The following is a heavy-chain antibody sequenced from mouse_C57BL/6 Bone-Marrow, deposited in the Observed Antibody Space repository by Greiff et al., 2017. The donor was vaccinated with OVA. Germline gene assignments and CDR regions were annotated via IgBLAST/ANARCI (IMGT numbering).Heavy chain of an antibody. CDR1: GYTFTSYW. CDR2: IYPGSGRT. J-gene: IGHJ2*01. V-gene: IGHV1-55*01. D-gene: IGHD1-1*01. Sequence: QVQLQQPGAELVKPGASVKMSCKASGYTFTSYWITWVKQRPGQGLEWIGDIYPGSGRTNYNEKFKSKATITVDTSSSTAYMQLSSLTAEDAAVYYCARTYGSLDYWGQGTTLTVSS. CDR3: ARTYGSLDY.